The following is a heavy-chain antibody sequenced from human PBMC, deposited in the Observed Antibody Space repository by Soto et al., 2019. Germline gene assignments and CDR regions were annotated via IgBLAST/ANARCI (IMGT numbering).Heavy chain of an antibody. CDR2: ISSSGSTM. CDR3: VSQGVNNHYGMDV. D-gene: IGHD2-21*01. V-gene: IGHV3-48*03. CDR1: GFTFSSYE. Sequence: VGSLRLSCAASGFTFSSYEMDWVRQAPGKGLQWVSYISSSGSTMYYADSVKGRFTISRDNAKNSLYLQMNSLRAEDTAVYYCVSQGVNNHYGMDVWGQGTTVTVSS. J-gene: IGHJ6*02.